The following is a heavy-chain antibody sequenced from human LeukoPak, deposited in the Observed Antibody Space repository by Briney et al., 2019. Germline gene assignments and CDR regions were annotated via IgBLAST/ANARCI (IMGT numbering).Heavy chain of an antibody. CDR2: IIPIFGTA. CDR3: ARTIVVVPAASGAAFDI. V-gene: IGHV1-69*13. J-gene: IGHJ3*02. CDR1: GGTFSSYT. Sequence: SVKVSCKASGGTFSSYTISWVRQAPGQGLEWMGGIIPIFGTANYAQKFQGRVTITADESTSTAYMELSSLRSEDTAVYYCARTIVVVPAASGAAFDIWGQGTMVTVSS. D-gene: IGHD2-2*01.